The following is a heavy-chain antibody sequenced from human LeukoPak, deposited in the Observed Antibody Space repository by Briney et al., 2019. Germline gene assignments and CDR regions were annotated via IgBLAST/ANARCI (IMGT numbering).Heavy chain of an antibody. CDR1: GYSFISYE. J-gene: IGHJ4*02. V-gene: IGHV3-74*01. Sequence: GASLKLSCTASGYSFISYEIQWVRQAPGQGLEWVSRINTDGGSTGYAQSLKGRFTISRDNSMNTAYLQLSSLRAEDTAKYYCARELAREVTLDYWGKGTLVTVSS. CDR2: INTDGGST. CDR3: ARELAREVTLDY. D-gene: IGHD5-12*01.